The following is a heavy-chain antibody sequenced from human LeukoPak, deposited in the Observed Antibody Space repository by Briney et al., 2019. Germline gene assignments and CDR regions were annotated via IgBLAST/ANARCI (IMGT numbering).Heavy chain of an antibody. V-gene: IGHV1-18*01. CDR2: IRPENGNT. D-gene: IGHD3-10*01. CDR1: GYTFSNYV. J-gene: IGHJ4*02. CDR3: ARDLGPRGGTFDH. Sequence: ASVKGSCTASGYTFSNYVITCVRQAPGQGRAWMVWIRPENGNTQYAQKLQGRVTVTTQTSMSTAYMDLRSLTSDDTALYCCARDLGPRGGTFDHGGEGNLVTVSS.